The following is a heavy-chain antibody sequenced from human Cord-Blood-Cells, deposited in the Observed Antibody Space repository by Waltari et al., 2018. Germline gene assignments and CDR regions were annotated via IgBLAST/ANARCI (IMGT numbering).Heavy chain of an antibody. CDR1: GGSISSSSYY. D-gene: IGHD1-26*01. CDR3: ARREGLKGATDD. V-gene: IGHV4-39*01. Sequence: QLQLQESGPGLVKPSETLSLTCTVSGGSISSSSYYWGWIRQPPGKGLGWLGRVYYSGITYYSPSLSSRVTISVDTSKIRFSLKLSSVTAADTAVYYCARREGLKGATDDWGQGTLVTVSS. CDR2: VYYSGIT. J-gene: IGHJ4*02.